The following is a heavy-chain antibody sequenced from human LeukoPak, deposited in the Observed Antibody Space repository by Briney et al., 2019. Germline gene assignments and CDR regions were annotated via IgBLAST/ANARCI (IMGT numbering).Heavy chain of an antibody. J-gene: IGHJ4*02. CDR2: INPNSGGT. D-gene: IGHD3-22*01. V-gene: IGHV1-2*06. CDR3: ARIYDSSGYYYRGIDY. Sequence: ASVKVSCKASGYTFTGYYMHWVRQAPGQGLEWMGRINPNSGGTNYAQKFQGRVTMTRDTSISTAYMELSRLRSDDTAVYYCARIYDSSGYYYRGIDYWGQGTLVTVSS. CDR1: GYTFTGYY.